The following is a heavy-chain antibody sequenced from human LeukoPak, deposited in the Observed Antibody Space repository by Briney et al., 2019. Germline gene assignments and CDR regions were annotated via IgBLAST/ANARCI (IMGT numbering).Heavy chain of an antibody. J-gene: IGHJ6*03. CDR2: INPNSGGT. D-gene: IGHD1-1*01. V-gene: IGHV1-2*02. Sequence: GASVKVSCKASGYTFTGYYMHWVRQAPGQGLEWMGWINPNSGGTKYAQKFQGRVTMTRDTSISTAYMELSRLRSDDTAVYYCARAFAELERRHYDYYMDVWGKGTTV. CDR1: GYTFTGYY. CDR3: ARAFAELERRHYDYYMDV.